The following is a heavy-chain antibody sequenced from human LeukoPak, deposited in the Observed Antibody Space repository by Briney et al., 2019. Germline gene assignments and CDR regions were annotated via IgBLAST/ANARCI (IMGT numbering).Heavy chain of an antibody. CDR3: ARDEGYTTGFDRDY. CDR2: VYYSGSS. CDR1: GGSISSSGYY. J-gene: IGHJ4*02. Sequence: PSETLCLTCTVSGGSISSSGYYWGWIRQPPAKGLEWIGSVYYSGSSYYNPSLKSRVTISVDMSKNQFSLRLNSVTAADTAVYYCARDEGYTTGFDRDYWGQGTLVTVSS. V-gene: IGHV4-39*07. D-gene: IGHD1-1*01.